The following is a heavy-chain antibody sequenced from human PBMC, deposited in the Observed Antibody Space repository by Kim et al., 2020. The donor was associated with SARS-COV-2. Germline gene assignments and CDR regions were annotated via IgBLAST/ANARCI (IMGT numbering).Heavy chain of an antibody. CDR2: IWHSGST. V-gene: IGHV4-4*02. CDR1: GDSITPLYW. J-gene: IGHJ4*02. Sequence: SETLSLTCAVSGDSITPLYWWNWVRQAPGKGLEWIGEIWHSGSTHYNPSLKSRVTMSVDKPSKQVSLKVTSVTAADTAVYYCARGRELGAGRSYYIDYWGQGTPVTVFS. CDR3: ARGRELGAGRSYYIDY. D-gene: IGHD6-19*01.